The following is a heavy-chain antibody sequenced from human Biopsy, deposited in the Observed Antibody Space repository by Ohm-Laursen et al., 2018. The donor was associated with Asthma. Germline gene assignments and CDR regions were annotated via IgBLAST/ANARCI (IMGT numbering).Heavy chain of an antibody. Sequence: SLRLSCSASGFAFNNSSMTWVRQAPGKGLEWVSSISASGVRTFYADSVKGRFTVSRDSSRNTLYLQLSTLRVKDTAVYFCAKITTDRQKANNWFDPWARAPWSLSPQ. CDR2: ISASGVRT. D-gene: IGHD3-22*01. V-gene: IGHV3-23*01. CDR3: AKITTDRQKANNWFDP. CDR1: GFAFNNSS. J-gene: IGHJ5*02.